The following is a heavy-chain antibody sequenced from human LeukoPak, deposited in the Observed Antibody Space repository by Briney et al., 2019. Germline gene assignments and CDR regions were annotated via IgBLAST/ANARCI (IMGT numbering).Heavy chain of an antibody. CDR1: GYTFTSYD. Sequence: ASVKVSCKASGYTFTSYDINWVRQATGQGLEWMGWMNPNSGNTGYAQKFQGRVTMTRNTSISTAYMELSSLRSEDTAVYYCARGLTYCSGGSCYDNWFDPWGQGTLVTVSS. D-gene: IGHD2-15*01. J-gene: IGHJ5*02. CDR3: ARGLTYCSGGSCYDNWFDP. V-gene: IGHV1-8*01. CDR2: MNPNSGNT.